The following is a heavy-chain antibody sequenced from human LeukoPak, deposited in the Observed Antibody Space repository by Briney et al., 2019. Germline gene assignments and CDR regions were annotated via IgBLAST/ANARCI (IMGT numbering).Heavy chain of an antibody. D-gene: IGHD1-26*01. J-gene: IGHJ6*02. Sequence: ASVKVSCKASGYTFTSYDINWVRQATGRGLEWMGWMNPNSGNTGYAQKFQGRVTMTRNTSISTAYMELSSLRSEDTAVYYCARINSGSYYYYYGMDVWGQGTTVTVSS. V-gene: IGHV1-8*01. CDR2: MNPNSGNT. CDR1: GYTFTSYD. CDR3: ARINSGSYYYYYGMDV.